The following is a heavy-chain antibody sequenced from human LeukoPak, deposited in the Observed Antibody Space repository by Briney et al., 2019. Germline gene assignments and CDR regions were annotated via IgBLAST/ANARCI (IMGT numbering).Heavy chain of an antibody. V-gene: IGHV3-48*04. CDR1: GFTFSSYS. CDR2: ISSSSSTI. D-gene: IGHD3-9*01. J-gene: IGHJ6*02. Sequence: GGSLRLSCAASGFTFSSYSMNWVRQAPGKGLEWVSYISSSSSTIYYADSVKGRFTISRDNAKNSLYLQMNSLRAEDTAVYYCARDPTLRYFDLGNGMDVWGQGTTVTVSS. CDR3: ARDPTLRYFDLGNGMDV.